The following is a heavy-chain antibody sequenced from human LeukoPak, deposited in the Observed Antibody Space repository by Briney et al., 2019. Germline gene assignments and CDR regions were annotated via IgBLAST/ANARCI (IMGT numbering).Heavy chain of an antibody. V-gene: IGHV3-9*03. D-gene: IGHD6-6*01. J-gene: IGHJ3*02. CDR3: AKDYSSYSSSSLAFDI. CDR2: ISWNSGSI. Sequence: PGRSLRLSCAASGFTFDDYAMHWVRQAPGKGLEWVSGISWNSGSIGYADSVKGRFTMSRDNVKNSLYLQMNSLRAEDMALYYCAKDYSSYSSSSLAFDIWGQGLMVTVSS. CDR1: GFTFDDYA.